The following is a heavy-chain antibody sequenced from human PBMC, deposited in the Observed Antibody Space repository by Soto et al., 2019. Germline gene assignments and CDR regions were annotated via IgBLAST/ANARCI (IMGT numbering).Heavy chain of an antibody. CDR1: GFTFSSYS. CDR3: ARDSPLYYDFWSGYLHFDY. D-gene: IGHD3-3*01. CDR2: ISSSSSTI. Sequence: GGSLRLSCAASGFTFSSYSMNWVRQAPGKGLEWVSYISSSSSTIYYADSVKGRFTISRDNAKNSLYLQMNSLRAEDTAVYYCARDSPLYYDFWSGYLHFDYWGQGTLVTRLL. V-gene: IGHV3-48*01. J-gene: IGHJ4*02.